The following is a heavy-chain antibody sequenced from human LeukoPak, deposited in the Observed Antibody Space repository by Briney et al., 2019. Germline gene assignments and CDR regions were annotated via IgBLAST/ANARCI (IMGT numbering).Heavy chain of an antibody. CDR2: ISSSSSYI. J-gene: IGHJ4*02. D-gene: IGHD6-13*01. Sequence: PGGSLRLSCAASGFTFSSYEMNWVRQAPGKGLEWVSSISSSSSYIYYADSVKGRFTISRDNAKNSLYLQMNSLRAEDTAVYYCARSIAAAGDVDYWGQGTLVTVSS. CDR3: ARSIAAAGDVDY. CDR1: GFTFSSYE. V-gene: IGHV3-21*01.